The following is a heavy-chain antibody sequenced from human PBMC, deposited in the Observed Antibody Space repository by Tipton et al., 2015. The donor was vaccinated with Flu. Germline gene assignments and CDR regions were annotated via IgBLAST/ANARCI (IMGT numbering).Heavy chain of an antibody. V-gene: IGHV4-31*03. J-gene: IGHJ4*02. CDR1: GGSISSGGAY. D-gene: IGHD1-1*01. CDR2: IYYSGST. CDR3: ARKVTKSPPNLNFIDS. Sequence: TLSLTCTVSGGSISSGGAYWSWIRQHPGKGLEWIGCIYYSGSTYYNPSLKSRLTISVDTSKNQLSLKLNSLTAADTALYYCARKVTKSPPNLNFIDSLGQGTLVTVS.